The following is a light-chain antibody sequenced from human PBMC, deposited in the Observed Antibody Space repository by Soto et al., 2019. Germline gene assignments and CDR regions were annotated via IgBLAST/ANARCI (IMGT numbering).Light chain of an antibody. CDR2: AAS. Sequence: DIQMTQSPSSLSASVGDRVTITCRASQGFSNYLAWYQQKPGKVPKLLIYAASTLQLGVPSRFSGSGSGTDFTLTISSLQPEDVATYYCQKHNSAPFTFGPGTKVDIK. CDR3: QKHNSAPFT. V-gene: IGKV1-27*01. CDR1: QGFSNY. J-gene: IGKJ3*01.